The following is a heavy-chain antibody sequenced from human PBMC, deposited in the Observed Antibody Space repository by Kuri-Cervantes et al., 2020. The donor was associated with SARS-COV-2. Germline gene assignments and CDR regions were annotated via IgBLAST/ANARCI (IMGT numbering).Heavy chain of an antibody. D-gene: IGHD2-15*01. V-gene: IGHV3-23*01. Sequence: GESLKISCAASGFTFSSYAMSWVRQAPGKGLEWVSAISGSGGSTYYADSVKGRFTISRDNSKNTLYLQMNSLRAEDTAVYYCAKDGEYCSGGSCYSLDDAFDIWGQGTMVTVSS. J-gene: IGHJ3*02. CDR2: ISGSGGST. CDR1: GFTFSSYA. CDR3: AKDGEYCSGGSCYSLDDAFDI.